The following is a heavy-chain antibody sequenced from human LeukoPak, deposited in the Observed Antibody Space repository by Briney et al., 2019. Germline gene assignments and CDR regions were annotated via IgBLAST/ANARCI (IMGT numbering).Heavy chain of an antibody. V-gene: IGHV3-23*01. CDR3: ATLYYYDSSGYSRPHDAFDI. CDR1: GFTFSSYA. Sequence: GGSLRLSCAASGFTFSSYAMSWARQAPGKGLEWVSAISGSGGSTYYADSVKGRFTISRDNSKNTLYLQMNSLRAEDTAVYYCATLYYYDSSGYSRPHDAFDIWGQGTMVTVSS. J-gene: IGHJ3*02. CDR2: ISGSGGST. D-gene: IGHD3-22*01.